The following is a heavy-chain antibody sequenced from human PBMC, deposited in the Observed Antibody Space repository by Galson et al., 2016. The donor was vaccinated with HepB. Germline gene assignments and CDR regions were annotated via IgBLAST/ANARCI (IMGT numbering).Heavy chain of an antibody. D-gene: IGHD2-15*01. J-gene: IGHJ4*03. CDR3: ARGALLRYY. Sequence: SLRLSCAASGFTFSTYWMSWVRRAPGKGLEWVANIKQDGSEKYYVDSVKGRFTVPRDNAKSSLYLQMDSLRAEDTAVYYCARGALLRYYWGQGTWVIVSS. CDR1: GFTFSTYW. CDR2: IKQDGSEK. V-gene: IGHV3-7*01.